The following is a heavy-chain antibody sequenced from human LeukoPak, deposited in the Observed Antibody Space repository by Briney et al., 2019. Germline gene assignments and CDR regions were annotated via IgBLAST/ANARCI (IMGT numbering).Heavy chain of an antibody. CDR2: ISGSGGST. D-gene: IGHD5-12*01. Sequence: GGSLRLSCTASGFTFSSYAMSWVRQAPGKGLEWVSAISGSGGSTYYADSVKGRFTISRDNSKNTLYLQMNSLRAEDTAVYYCVAQDIVATMGAQTSWPPDAFDIWGQGTMVTVSS. J-gene: IGHJ3*02. CDR1: GFTFSSYA. CDR3: VAQDIVATMGAQTSWPPDAFDI. V-gene: IGHV3-23*01.